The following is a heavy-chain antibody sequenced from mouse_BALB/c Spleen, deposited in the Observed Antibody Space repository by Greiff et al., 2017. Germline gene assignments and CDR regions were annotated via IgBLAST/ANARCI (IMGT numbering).Heavy chain of an antibody. J-gene: IGHJ1*01. Sequence: EVQLVESGGGLVQPKGSLKLSCAASGFTFNTYAMNWVRQAPGKGLEWVARIRSKSNNYATYYADSVKDRFTISRDDSQSMLYLQMNNLKTEDTAMYYCVRPGYGGRDWYFDVWGAGTTVTVSS. CDR2: IRSKSNNYAT. V-gene: IGHV10-1*02. CDR1: GFTFNTYA. D-gene: IGHD1-1*01. CDR3: VRPGYGGRDWYFDV.